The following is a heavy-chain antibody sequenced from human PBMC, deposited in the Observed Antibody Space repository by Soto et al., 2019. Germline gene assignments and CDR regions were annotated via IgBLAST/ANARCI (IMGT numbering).Heavy chain of an antibody. CDR1: GFTFSSYA. Sequence: EVQLLESGGGLVQPGGSLRLSCAASGFTFSSYAMSWVRQAPGKGLEWVSAISGSGGSTYYADSVKGRFTISRDNSKNTLYLQMNSPRAEDTAVYYCAKGKWFPYYGMDVWGQGTTVTVSS. CDR3: AKGKWFPYYGMDV. J-gene: IGHJ6*02. V-gene: IGHV3-23*01. D-gene: IGHD3-10*01. CDR2: ISGSGGST.